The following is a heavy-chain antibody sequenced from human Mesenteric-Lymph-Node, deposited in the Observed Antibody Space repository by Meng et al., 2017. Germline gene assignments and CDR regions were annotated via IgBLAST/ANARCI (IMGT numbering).Heavy chain of an antibody. CDR1: GFTFSSYE. CDR3: ARADGAYCGGDCYLGFIGY. V-gene: IGHV3-48*03. CDR2: ISSSGSTI. Sequence: SCKASGFTFSSYEINWVRQAPGKGLEWVSYISSSGSTIYYADSVKGRFTISRDNAKNSLYLQMNSLRAEDTAVYYCARADGAYCGGDCYLGFIGYWGQGTLVTVSS. D-gene: IGHD2-21*02. J-gene: IGHJ4*02.